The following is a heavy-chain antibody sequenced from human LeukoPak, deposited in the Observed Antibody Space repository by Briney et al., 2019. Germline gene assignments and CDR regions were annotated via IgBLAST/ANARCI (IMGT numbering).Heavy chain of an antibody. Sequence: GGSLRLSCAASGFIFSSRWMHWVRQSPGKGLEWVANINKDGSAKYYVDSVKGRFTISRDNAKNSVYLQMNSPRLEDTALYYCVRGTGFILDSWGLGTRVTVS. CDR2: INKDGSAK. V-gene: IGHV3-7*01. J-gene: IGHJ4*02. CDR1: GFIFSSRW. CDR3: VRGTGFILDS. D-gene: IGHD3/OR15-3a*01.